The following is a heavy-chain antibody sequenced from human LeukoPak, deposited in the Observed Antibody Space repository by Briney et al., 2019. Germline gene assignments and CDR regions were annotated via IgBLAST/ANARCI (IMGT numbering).Heavy chain of an antibody. CDR2: IYHSGST. V-gene: IGHV4-38-2*02. D-gene: IGHD1-7*01. CDR3: ARAGGTGTLNWFDP. Sequence: SETLSLTCTVSGDSISSYYWGWIRQPPGKGLEWIGSIYHSGSTYYNPSLKSRVTISVDTSKNQFSLKLSSVTAADTAVYYCARAGGTGTLNWFDPWGQGTLVTVSS. CDR1: GDSISSYY. J-gene: IGHJ5*02.